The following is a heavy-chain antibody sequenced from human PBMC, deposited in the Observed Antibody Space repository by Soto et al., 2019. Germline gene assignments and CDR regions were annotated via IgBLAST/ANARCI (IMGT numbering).Heavy chain of an antibody. D-gene: IGHD6-13*01. V-gene: IGHV5-51*01. CDR1: GYSFTSYW. CDR3: ARDPAADFYGMAV. CDR2: IYPGDSDT. Sequence: PGESLKISCKGSGYSFTSYWISWVRQMPGKGLEWMGIIYPGDSDTRYSPSFQGQVTISADKSISTAYLQWSSLKASDTAMYYCARDPAADFYGMAVWGQGTTVTVSS. J-gene: IGHJ6*02.